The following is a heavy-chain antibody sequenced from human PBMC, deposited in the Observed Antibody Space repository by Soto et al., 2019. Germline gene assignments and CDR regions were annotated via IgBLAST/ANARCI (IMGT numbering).Heavy chain of an antibody. CDR2: ISAYNGNT. V-gene: IGHV1-18*01. CDR3: AKHSPYSSSWYDI. Sequence: VSVTVSCQSSVYIFPSSGISCVRPSPVQGLEWMGWISAYNGNTNYAQKLQGRVTMTTDTSTSTAYMELRSLRSDDTAVYYCAKHSPYSSSWYDIWGQGKLVTVSA. J-gene: IGHJ4*02. CDR1: VYIFPSSG. D-gene: IGHD6-13*01.